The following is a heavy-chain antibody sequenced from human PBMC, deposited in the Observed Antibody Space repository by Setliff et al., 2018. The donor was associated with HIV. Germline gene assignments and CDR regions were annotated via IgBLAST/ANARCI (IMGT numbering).Heavy chain of an antibody. V-gene: IGHV1-69*05. J-gene: IGHJ4*02. CDR1: GGNFRSYG. CDR3: AGSILTGYYTFGADY. D-gene: IGHD3-9*01. CDR2: IIPMSGVP. Sequence: RASVKVSCKASGGNFRSYGISWVRQAPGQGLEWMGGIIPMSGVPKYAQKFQGRVTITTDESTTTAYMELSSLRSEDTALYYCAGSILTGYYTFGADYWGQGTLVTVSS.